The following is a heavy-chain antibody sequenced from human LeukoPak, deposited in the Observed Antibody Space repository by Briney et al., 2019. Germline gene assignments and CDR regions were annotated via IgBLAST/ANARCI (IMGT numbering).Heavy chain of an antibody. CDR1: GGSFSGYY. D-gene: IGHD6-13*01. J-gene: IGHJ1*01. Sequence: SETLSLTCAVYGGSFSGYYWSWIRQPPGKGLEWIGEINHSGSTNYNPSLKSRVAISVDTSKNQFSLKLSSVTAADTAVYYCARVIKAGYSSSSKYFQHWGQGTLVTVSS. CDR2: INHSGST. CDR3: ARVIKAGYSSSSKYFQH. V-gene: IGHV4-34*01.